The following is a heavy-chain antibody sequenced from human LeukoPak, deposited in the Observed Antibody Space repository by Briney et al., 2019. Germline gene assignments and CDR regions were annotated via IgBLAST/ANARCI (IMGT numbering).Heavy chain of an antibody. CDR3: ARGYYYDSSGYYEFFDY. D-gene: IGHD3-22*01. CDR1: GFTFSSYA. Sequence: GGSLRLSCAASGFTFSSYAMHWVRQAPGKGLEWVAVISYDGSNKYYADSVKGRFTISRDNSKNTLYLQMNSLRAEDTAVYYCARGYYYDSSGYYEFFDYWGQGTLVTVSS. CDR2: ISYDGSNK. J-gene: IGHJ4*02. V-gene: IGHV3-30-3*01.